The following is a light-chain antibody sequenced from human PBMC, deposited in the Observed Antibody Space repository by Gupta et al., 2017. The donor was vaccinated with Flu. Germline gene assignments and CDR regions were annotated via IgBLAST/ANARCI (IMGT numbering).Light chain of an antibody. Sequence: DIQMTQSPSSLSASVGDRVTITCRASQSISSYLNWYQQKPGKAPKLLIYAASSLQSGVPSRFSGSGSGTDFTLNISSLQPEDFATYYCQQSYSTYFTFGPGTKVDIK. V-gene: IGKV1-39*01. CDR1: QSISSY. J-gene: IGKJ3*01. CDR3: QQSYSTYFT. CDR2: AAS.